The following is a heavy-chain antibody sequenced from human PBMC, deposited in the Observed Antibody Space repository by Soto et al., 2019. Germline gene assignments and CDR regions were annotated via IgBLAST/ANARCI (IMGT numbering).Heavy chain of an antibody. D-gene: IGHD3-10*01. CDR3: ARDITRFGELLYY. V-gene: IGHV3-30-3*01. J-gene: IGHJ4*02. Sequence: QVQLVESGGGVVQPGRSLRLSCAASGFTFSSYAMHWVRQAPGKGLEWVAVISYDGSNKYYADSVKGRFTISRDNSKNTLYLQMNSLRAEATAVYYCARDITRFGELLYYWGQGTLVTVSS. CDR2: ISYDGSNK. CDR1: GFTFSSYA.